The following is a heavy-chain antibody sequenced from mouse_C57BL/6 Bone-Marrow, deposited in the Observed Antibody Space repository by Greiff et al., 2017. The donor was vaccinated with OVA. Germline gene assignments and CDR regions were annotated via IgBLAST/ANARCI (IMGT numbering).Heavy chain of an antibody. V-gene: IGHV1-69*01. CDR2: IDPSDSYT. Sequence: QVQLQQPGAELVMPGASVKLSCKASGYTFTSYWMHWVKQRPGQGLEWIGEIDPSDSYTNYNQKFKGKSTLTVDKSSSTAYMQLSSLTSEDSAVYYCARSATVVARYLDYWGQGTTLTVAS. J-gene: IGHJ2*01. CDR3: ARSATVVARYLDY. CDR1: GYTFTSYW. D-gene: IGHD1-1*01.